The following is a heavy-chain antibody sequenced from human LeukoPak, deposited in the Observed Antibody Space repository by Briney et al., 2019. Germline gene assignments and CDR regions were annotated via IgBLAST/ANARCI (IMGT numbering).Heavy chain of an antibody. J-gene: IGHJ4*02. CDR3: ARIYDSSGYYTSLPVY. D-gene: IGHD3-22*01. V-gene: IGHV3-30*03. Sequence: GRSLRLSCAASGFTFSSYGMHWVRQAPGKGLEWVAVISYDGSNKYYADSVKGRFTISRDNAKNSLYLQMNSLRAEDTAVYYCARIYDSSGYYTSLPVYWGQGTLVTVSS. CDR2: ISYDGSNK. CDR1: GFTFSSYG.